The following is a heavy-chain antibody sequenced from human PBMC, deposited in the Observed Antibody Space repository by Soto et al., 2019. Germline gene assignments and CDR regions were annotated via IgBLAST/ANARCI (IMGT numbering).Heavy chain of an antibody. CDR3: ARPPVDEGVP. Sequence: GESLKISCKTSGYSFPTSWIGWVRQMPGKGLEWMGIIYPRDSDTRYNPSFQGQVTISVDKSISTAYLQWSSLKASDTAMYYCARPPVDEGVPWGQGTLVTVSS. J-gene: IGHJ5*02. CDR1: GYSFPTSW. CDR2: IYPRDSDT. V-gene: IGHV5-51*01. D-gene: IGHD5-12*01.